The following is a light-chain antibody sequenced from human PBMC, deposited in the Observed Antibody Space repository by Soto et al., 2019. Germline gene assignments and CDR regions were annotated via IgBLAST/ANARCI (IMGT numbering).Light chain of an antibody. CDR3: QAWDSSTVV. J-gene: IGLJ2*01. CDR1: KLGDKY. CDR2: QDS. Sequence: VLTQPPSVSVSPGQTASITCSGDKLGDKYACWYQQKPGQSPVLVIYQDSKRPSGIPERFSGSNSGNTATLTIGGTQAMDEADYYCQAWDSSTVVFGGGTKLTV. V-gene: IGLV3-1*01.